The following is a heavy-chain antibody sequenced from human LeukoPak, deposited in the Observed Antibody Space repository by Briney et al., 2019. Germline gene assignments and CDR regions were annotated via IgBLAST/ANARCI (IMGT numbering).Heavy chain of an antibody. CDR3: ARAHLGYFDY. V-gene: IGHV3-53*01. CDR1: GFTVSSNY. CDR2: IYSGGST. D-gene: IGHD3-16*01. J-gene: IGHJ4*02. Sequence: GGSLRLSCAASGFTVSSNYMSWVRQAPGKGLEWVSVIYSGGSTYYADSVKGRFTISRDNSKNTLYLQMNSLGAEDTAVYYCARAHLGYFDYWGQGTLVTVSS.